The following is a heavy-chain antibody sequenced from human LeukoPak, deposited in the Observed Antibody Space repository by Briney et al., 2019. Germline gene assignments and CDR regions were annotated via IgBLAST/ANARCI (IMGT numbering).Heavy chain of an antibody. CDR2: ISYDGSNK. CDR1: GFTLSSYG. J-gene: IGHJ4*02. Sequence: GGSLRLSCAASGFTLSSYGMHWVRQAPGKGLEWVAVISYDGSNKYYADSVKGRFTISRDNSKNTLYLQMNSLRAEDTAVYYCANGVVVPAAPTNYWGQGTLVTVSS. D-gene: IGHD2-2*01. CDR3: ANGVVVPAAPTNY. V-gene: IGHV3-30*18.